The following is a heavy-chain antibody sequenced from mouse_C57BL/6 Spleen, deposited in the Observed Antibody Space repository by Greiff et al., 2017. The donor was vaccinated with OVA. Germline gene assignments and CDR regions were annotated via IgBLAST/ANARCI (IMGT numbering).Heavy chain of an antibody. V-gene: IGHV1-82*01. Sequence: VMLVESGPELVKPGASVKISCKASGYAFSSSWMNWVKQRPGKGLEWIGRIYPGDGDTNYNGKFKGKATLTADKSSSTAYMQLSSLTSEDSAVYFCASYYYGSSSYAMDYWGQGTSVTVSS. J-gene: IGHJ4*01. CDR3: ASYYYGSSSYAMDY. D-gene: IGHD1-1*01. CDR1: GYAFSSSW. CDR2: IYPGDGDT.